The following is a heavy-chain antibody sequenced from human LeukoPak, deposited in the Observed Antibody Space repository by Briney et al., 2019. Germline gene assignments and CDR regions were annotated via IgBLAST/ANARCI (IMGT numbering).Heavy chain of an antibody. D-gene: IGHD3-10*01. Sequence: ASVKVSCKASGYTFTSYAMHWVRQAPGQRLEWMGWINAGNGNTKYSQKFQGRVTITRDTSASTAYMELSSLRSEDTAVYYCARDRIRITMVRGVIHDAFDIWGQGTMVTVSS. CDR2: INAGNGNT. CDR1: GYTFTSYA. V-gene: IGHV1-3*01. CDR3: ARDRIRITMVRGVIHDAFDI. J-gene: IGHJ3*02.